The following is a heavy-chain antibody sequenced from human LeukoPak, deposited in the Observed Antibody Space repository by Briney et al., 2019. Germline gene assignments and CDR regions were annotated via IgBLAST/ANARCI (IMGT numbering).Heavy chain of an antibody. CDR2: IYYSGST. Sequence: SETLSLTCTVSGGSISSYYWSWIRQPPGKGLEWIGYIYYSGSTNYNPSLKSRVTISVDTSKNQFSLKLSSVTAADTAVYYCARGQWLSFFDPWGQGILVTVSS. D-gene: IGHD6-19*01. CDR1: GGSISSYY. V-gene: IGHV4-59*01. CDR3: ARGQWLSFFDP. J-gene: IGHJ5*02.